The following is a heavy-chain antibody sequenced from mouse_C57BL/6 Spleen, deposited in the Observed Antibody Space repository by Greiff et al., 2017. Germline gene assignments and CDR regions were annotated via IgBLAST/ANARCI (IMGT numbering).Heavy chain of an antibody. D-gene: IGHD1-1*01. CDR2: IDPETGGT. CDR3: TTTVVALYAMDY. V-gene: IGHV1-15*01. CDR1: GYTFTDYE. Sequence: VQLQQSGAELVRPGASVTLSCKASGYTFTDYEMHWVKQTPVHGLEWIGAIDPETGGTAYNQKFKGKAILTADKSSSTAYMELRSLTSEDSAVYYCTTTVVALYAMDYWGQGTSVTVSS. J-gene: IGHJ4*01.